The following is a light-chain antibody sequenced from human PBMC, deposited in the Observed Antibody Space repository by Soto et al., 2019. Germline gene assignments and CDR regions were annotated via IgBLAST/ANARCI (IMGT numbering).Light chain of an antibody. V-gene: IGKV1-39*01. CDR2: AAS. Sequence: DIQMIQSPYSLSASVGDRVTITCRARQSISPYLNWYQQKPGEAPNLLIYAASSLQSGVPSRFSASGSGTDFTLTISSLQPEDFATYYGQQSYSTPLTFGGGTKVEIK. CDR1: QSISPY. J-gene: IGKJ4*01. CDR3: QQSYSTPLT.